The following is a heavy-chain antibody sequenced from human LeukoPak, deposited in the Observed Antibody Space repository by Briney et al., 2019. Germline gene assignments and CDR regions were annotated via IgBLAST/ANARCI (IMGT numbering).Heavy chain of an antibody. Sequence: PGRSLRLSCAASGFTFSSYAMHWVRQAPGKGLEWVAVISYDGSNKYYADSVKGRFTTSRDNSKNTLYLQMNSLRAEDTAVYYCARVGDSSGYYPSFFDYWGQGTLVTVSS. CDR1: GFTFSSYA. J-gene: IGHJ4*02. V-gene: IGHV3-30*01. CDR3: ARVGDSSGYYPSFFDY. CDR2: ISYDGSNK. D-gene: IGHD3-22*01.